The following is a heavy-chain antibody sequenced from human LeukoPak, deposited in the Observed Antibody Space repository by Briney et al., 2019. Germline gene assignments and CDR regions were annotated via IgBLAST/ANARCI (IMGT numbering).Heavy chain of an antibody. CDR1: GFTFSSYG. Sequence: PGGSLRLSCAASGFTFSSYGMSWVRQAPGKGLEWVSAISGSGGSTYYADSVKGRFTISRDNAKNSLYLQMNSLRAGDTALYYCARGGDSSGHFDYWGQGTLVTVSS. V-gene: IGHV3-23*01. J-gene: IGHJ4*02. CDR3: ARGGDSSGHFDY. CDR2: ISGSGGST. D-gene: IGHD6-19*01.